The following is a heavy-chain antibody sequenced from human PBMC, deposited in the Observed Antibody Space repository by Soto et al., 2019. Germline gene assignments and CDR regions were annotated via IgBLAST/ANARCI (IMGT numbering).Heavy chain of an antibody. CDR3: ARNSPLLWFGELMRRDYYYGMDV. V-gene: IGHV4-34*01. CDR2: INHSGST. D-gene: IGHD3-10*01. Sequence: PSETLSLTCAVYGGSFSGYYWSWIRQPPGKGLEWIGEINHSGSTNYNPSLKSRVTISVDTSKNQFSLKLSSVTAADTAVYYCARNSPLLWFGELMRRDYYYGMDVWGQGTTVTVSS. CDR1: GGSFSGYY. J-gene: IGHJ6*02.